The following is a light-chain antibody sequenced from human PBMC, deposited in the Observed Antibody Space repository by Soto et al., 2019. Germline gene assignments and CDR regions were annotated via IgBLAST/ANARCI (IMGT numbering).Light chain of an antibody. CDR3: HHYGRSPIYT. J-gene: IGKJ3*01. Sequence: EIVLTQFPGTLSLSPGATATLSCRASQSVDNDYLAWFQQKPGQAPRLLIYGASSRATGIPDRFSGSGSGTDFTLTISRLEPEDFAVYYCHHYGRSPIYTFGHGTNVDFK. CDR1: QSVDNDY. CDR2: GAS. V-gene: IGKV3-20*01.